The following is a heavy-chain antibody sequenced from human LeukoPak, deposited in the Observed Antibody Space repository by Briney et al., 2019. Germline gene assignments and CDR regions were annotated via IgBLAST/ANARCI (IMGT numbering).Heavy chain of an antibody. CDR3: ARSVXXGSPHXXYXDL. Sequence: GASVKVSCKASGGTLSNHAVSWVRQAPGQGLEWMGRIIPVSGTTNYAQKFQGRVTITTDESTSAVYMDLSSLRSEATAVYFCARSVXXGSPHXXYXDLWGXGTLVAVSS. CDR1: GGTLSNHA. CDR2: IIPVSGTT. D-gene: IGHD3-10*01. V-gene: IGHV1-69*05. J-gene: IGHJ2*01.